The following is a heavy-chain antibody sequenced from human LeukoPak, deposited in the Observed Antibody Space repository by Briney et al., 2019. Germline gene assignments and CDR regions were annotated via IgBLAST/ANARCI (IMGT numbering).Heavy chain of an antibody. V-gene: IGHV3-21*01. CDR2: ISSSSSYI. Sequence: GGSLRLSCAASGFTFSSYSMNWVRQAPGKGLEWVSSISSSSSYIYYADSVKGRFTISRDNAKNSLYLQMNSLRVEDTAVYYCARASFQRWLQLGGDWGQGTLVTVSS. CDR1: GFTFSSYS. J-gene: IGHJ4*02. CDR3: ARASFQRWLQLGGD. D-gene: IGHD5-24*01.